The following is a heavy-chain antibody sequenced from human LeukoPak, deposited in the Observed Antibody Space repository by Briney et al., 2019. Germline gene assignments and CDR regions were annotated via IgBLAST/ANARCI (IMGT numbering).Heavy chain of an antibody. CDR2: ISGSGGST. Sequence: GGSLRLSCAASGFTFSSYAMSWVRQAPGKGLEWVSAISGSGGSTYYADSVKGRFTISRDNSKNTLYLQMNSLRADDTAVYYCARDQRSGWFDPWGQGTLVTVSP. V-gene: IGHV3-23*01. J-gene: IGHJ5*02. CDR1: GFTFSSYA. CDR3: ARDQRSGWFDP.